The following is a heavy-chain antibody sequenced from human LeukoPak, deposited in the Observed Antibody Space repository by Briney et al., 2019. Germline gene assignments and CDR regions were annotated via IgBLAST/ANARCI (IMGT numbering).Heavy chain of an antibody. CDR2: TYYRSRWYN. V-gene: IGHV6-1*01. CDR3: AAGSSGSSNYYFDY. Sequence: SQTLSLTCAISGDSVSSNSAAWHWVRQSPSRGLEWLGRTYYRSRWYNDYAVSVKGRITINADTSKNQFSLQMNSVTPEDTAVYYCAAGSSGSSNYYFDYWGQGTLVTVSS. D-gene: IGHD3-10*01. J-gene: IGHJ4*02. CDR1: GDSVSSNSAA.